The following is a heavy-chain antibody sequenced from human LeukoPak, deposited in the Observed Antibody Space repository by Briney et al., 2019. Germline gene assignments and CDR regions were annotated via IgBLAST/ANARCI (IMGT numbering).Heavy chain of an antibody. J-gene: IGHJ4*02. Sequence: ASVKVSCKASGYTFTGYYMHWVRRAPGQGLEWMGWINPNSGGTNYAQKFQGRVTMTRDTSIGTAYMELSRLRSDDTAVYYCARGYQQWLGWEGYYFDYWGQGTLVTVSS. CDR3: ARGYQQWLGWEGYYFDY. V-gene: IGHV1-2*02. CDR2: INPNSGGT. D-gene: IGHD6-19*01. CDR1: GYTFTGYY.